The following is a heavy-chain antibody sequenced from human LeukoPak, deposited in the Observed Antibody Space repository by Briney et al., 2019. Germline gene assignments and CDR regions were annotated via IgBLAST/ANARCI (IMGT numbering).Heavy chain of an antibody. J-gene: IGHJ3*02. CDR3: ARDLAWDAFDI. V-gene: IGHV3-21*01. CDR1: GFTFISYA. Sequence: PGGSLRLSCAASGFTFISYAMTWVRQAPGKGLEWVSSIHSSSGSIYYADSLKGRFTISRDNAKNSLYLQMNSLRAEDTAVYYCARDLAWDAFDIWGQGTMVTVSS. CDR2: IHSSSGSI.